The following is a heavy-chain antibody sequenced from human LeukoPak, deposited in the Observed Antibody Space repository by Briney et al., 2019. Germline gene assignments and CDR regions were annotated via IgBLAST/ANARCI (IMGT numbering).Heavy chain of an antibody. Sequence: PGGSLRLSCAASGFTFSSYEMNWVRQAPGKGLEWVSYISSSGSTIYYADSVKGRFTISRDSAKNSLYLQMNSLRAEDTAVYYCASGLSYSSGWSLDYWGQGTLVTVSS. J-gene: IGHJ4*02. CDR3: ASGLSYSSGWSLDY. CDR1: GFTFSSYE. V-gene: IGHV3-48*03. D-gene: IGHD6-19*01. CDR2: ISSSGSTI.